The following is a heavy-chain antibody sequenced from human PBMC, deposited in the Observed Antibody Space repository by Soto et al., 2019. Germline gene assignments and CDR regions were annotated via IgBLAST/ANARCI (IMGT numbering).Heavy chain of an antibody. CDR3: ARELTGQFRYGMDV. CDR2: MNPNSGNT. Sequence: QVQLVQFGAEVKKPGASVKVSCKASGYTFTNYDINWVRQATGQGLEWMGWMNPNSGNTGYAQRFQGRVTMTRNTSISTAYMELSSLTSEDTAVYYCARELTGQFRYGMDVWGQGTTVTVSS. D-gene: IGHD3-9*01. CDR1: GYTFTNYD. V-gene: IGHV1-8*01. J-gene: IGHJ6*02.